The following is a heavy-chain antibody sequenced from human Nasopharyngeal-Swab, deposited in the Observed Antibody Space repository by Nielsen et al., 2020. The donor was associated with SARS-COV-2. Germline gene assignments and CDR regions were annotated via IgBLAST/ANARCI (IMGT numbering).Heavy chain of an antibody. D-gene: IGHD6-13*01. CDR2: IIPIFGTA. CDR1: GGTFSSYA. CDR3: ARRSDPIAAGGAWFDP. Sequence: SVKVSCKASGGTFSSYAISWVRQAPGQGLEWMGGIIPIFGTANYAQKFQGRVTITADESTSTAYMELSNLRSEDTAVYYCARRSDPIAAGGAWFDPWGQGTLVTVSS. V-gene: IGHV1-69*13. J-gene: IGHJ5*02.